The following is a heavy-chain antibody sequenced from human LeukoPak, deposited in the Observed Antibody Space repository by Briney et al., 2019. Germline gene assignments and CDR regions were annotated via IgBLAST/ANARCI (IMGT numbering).Heavy chain of an antibody. CDR3: ARGGYQTWFDP. CDR1: GFGFTNYW. CDR2: IYPGDSDT. V-gene: IGHV5-51*01. D-gene: IGHD2-2*01. Sequence: GESLKISCKGSGFGFTNYWIGWVRQMPGKGLEWMGIIYPGDSDTRYSPSFQGQVTFSADKSISTAYLQWSSLKASDIAMYYCARGGYQTWFDPWGQGTLVTVSS. J-gene: IGHJ5*02.